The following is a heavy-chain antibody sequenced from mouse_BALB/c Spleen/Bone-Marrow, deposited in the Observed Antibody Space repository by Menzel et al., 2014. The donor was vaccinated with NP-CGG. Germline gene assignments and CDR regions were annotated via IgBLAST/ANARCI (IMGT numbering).Heavy chain of an antibody. V-gene: IGHV5-9*02. CDR3: VRRVQLDY. Sequence: EVQVVESGGGLVKPGGSLKLSCAASGFAFSSYDMSWVRQTPEKRLEWVATISSGGSYTYYPDSVKGRFTISRDNARNTLYLQMSSLRSEDTALYHCVRRVQLDYWGQGTTLTVSS. CDR1: GFAFSSYD. J-gene: IGHJ2*01. CDR2: ISSGGSYT.